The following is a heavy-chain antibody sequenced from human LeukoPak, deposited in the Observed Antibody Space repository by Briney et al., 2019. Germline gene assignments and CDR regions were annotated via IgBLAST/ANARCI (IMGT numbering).Heavy chain of an antibody. CDR3: ATTVTTHYFDY. CDR2: ISSSSSYI. Sequence: GGSLRLSCAASGFTFSSYSMTWVRQAPGKGLEWVSSISSSSSYIYYADSVKGRFTISRGNAKNSLYLQMNSLRAEDTAVYYCATTVTTHYFDYWGQGTLVTVSS. J-gene: IGHJ4*02. CDR1: GFTFSSYS. D-gene: IGHD4-17*01. V-gene: IGHV3-21*01.